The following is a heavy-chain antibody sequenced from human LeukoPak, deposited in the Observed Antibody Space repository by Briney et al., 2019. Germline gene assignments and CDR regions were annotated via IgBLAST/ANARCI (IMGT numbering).Heavy chain of an antibody. V-gene: IGHV3-66*01. CDR1: GFTFSSYA. D-gene: IGHD6-13*01. Sequence: PGGSLRLSCAASGFTFSSYAMSWVRQAPGKGLEWVSVIYSGGSTYYADSVKGRFTISRDNSKNTLYLQMNSLRAEDTAVYYCARVEAAAGTMYAFDIWGQGTMVTVSS. CDR2: IYSGGST. J-gene: IGHJ3*02. CDR3: ARVEAAAGTMYAFDI.